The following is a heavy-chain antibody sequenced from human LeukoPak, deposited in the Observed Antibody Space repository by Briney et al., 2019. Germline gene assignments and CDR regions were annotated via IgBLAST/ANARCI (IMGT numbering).Heavy chain of an antibody. V-gene: IGHV4-59*01. Sequence: SETLSFTCTVSGGSISSYYWSWIRQPPGKGLEWIGYIYSSGGTNYNPSLKSRVAISVDTSQNHFSLKLSSVTAADTAVYYCARDPGGWGDVWGQGTTVTVSS. J-gene: IGHJ6*02. D-gene: IGHD6-19*01. CDR1: GGSISSYY. CDR2: IYSSGGT. CDR3: ARDPGGWGDV.